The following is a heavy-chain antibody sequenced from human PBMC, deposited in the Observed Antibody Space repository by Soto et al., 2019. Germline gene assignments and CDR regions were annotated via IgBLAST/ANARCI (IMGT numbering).Heavy chain of an antibody. CDR3: ARGLYCSGGSCYSRQYYIVY. CDR2: IYYSGST. V-gene: IGHV4-39*01. Sequence: PSETLSLTCTVSGGSISSSSYYWGWIRQPPGKGLEWIGSIYYSGSTYYNPSLKSRVTISVDTSKNQFSLKLSSVTAADTAVYYCARGLYCSGGSCYSRQYYIVYWGQGTLVTVSS. J-gene: IGHJ4*02. CDR1: GGSISSSSYY. D-gene: IGHD2-15*01.